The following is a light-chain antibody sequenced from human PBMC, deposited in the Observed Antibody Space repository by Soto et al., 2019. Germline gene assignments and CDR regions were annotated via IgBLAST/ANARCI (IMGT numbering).Light chain of an antibody. J-gene: IGLJ1*01. CDR3: SSYTSSSTLYV. CDR2: EVN. V-gene: IGLV2-14*01. Sequence: QSALTQPASVSGSPRQSITISCTGASSDVGGYTYVSWYQQHPGKAPKLIIYEVNNRPSGVSHRFSGSKSGNTASLTISGLXAEDEADYYCSSYTSSSTLYVFGTGTKVTLL. CDR1: SSDVGGYTY.